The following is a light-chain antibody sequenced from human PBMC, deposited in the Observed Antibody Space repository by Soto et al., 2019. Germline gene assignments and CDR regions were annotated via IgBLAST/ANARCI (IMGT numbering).Light chain of an antibody. Sequence: DIQMTQSPSTLSASAGDTVTITCRASQNITKWLAWYLQKPGKAPKLLIYKASTLETGAPSRFSGSGSGTEFTLTIRSLQPDEFATYYCQHYNSPWRFGQGTKVDIK. J-gene: IGKJ1*01. V-gene: IGKV1-5*03. CDR3: QHYNSPWR. CDR2: KAS. CDR1: QNITKW.